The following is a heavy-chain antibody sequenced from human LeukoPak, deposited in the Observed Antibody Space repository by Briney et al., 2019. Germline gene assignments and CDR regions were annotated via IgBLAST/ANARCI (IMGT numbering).Heavy chain of an antibody. CDR3: ARGRDSSGYPGNPYYYYYYMDV. Sequence: GASVKVSCKASGGTFSSHAISWVRQAPGQGLEWMGGIIPIFGTANYAQKFQGRVTITADESTSTAYMELSSLRSEDTAVYYCARGRDSSGYPGNPYYYYYYMDVWGKGTTVTVSS. J-gene: IGHJ6*03. CDR2: IIPIFGTA. D-gene: IGHD3-22*01. V-gene: IGHV1-69*13. CDR1: GGTFSSHA.